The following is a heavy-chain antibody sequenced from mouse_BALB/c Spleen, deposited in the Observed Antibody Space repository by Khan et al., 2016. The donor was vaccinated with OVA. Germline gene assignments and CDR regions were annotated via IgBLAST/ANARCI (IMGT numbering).Heavy chain of an antibody. CDR2: INPNNGGS. CDR1: GYTFTSYY. D-gene: IGHD2-2*01. V-gene: IGHV1S81*02. J-gene: IGHJ3*01. Sequence: QVQLQQSGAELVKPGASVKLSCKASGYTFTSYYMYWVKQRPGQGLEWIGEINPNNGGSNCNEKFKSKATLTVDKSSSTAYMQLSSLTSEDSAVYYCTRSGYGSLAYWGQGTLVTVAA. CDR3: TRSGYGSLAY.